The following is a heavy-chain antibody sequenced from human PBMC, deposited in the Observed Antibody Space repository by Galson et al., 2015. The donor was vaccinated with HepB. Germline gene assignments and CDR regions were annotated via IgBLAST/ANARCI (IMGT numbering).Heavy chain of an antibody. J-gene: IGHJ4*02. CDR3: ARDLSELQLYFDY. CDR1: GFTFSSYS. Sequence: SLRLSCAASGFTFSSYSMNWVRQAPGKGLEWVSSISSSRNYIYYADSVKGRFTISRDNAKNSLYLQMNSLRAEDTAVYYCARDLSELQLYFDYWGQGTLVTVSS. CDR2: ISSSRNYI. V-gene: IGHV3-21*01. D-gene: IGHD1-26*01.